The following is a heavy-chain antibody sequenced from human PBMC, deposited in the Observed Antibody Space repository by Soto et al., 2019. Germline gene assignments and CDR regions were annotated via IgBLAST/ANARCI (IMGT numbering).Heavy chain of an antibody. CDR1: GGSISSSNW. CDR2: IYHSGTT. D-gene: IGHD1-26*01. Sequence: EALSVFSTVSGGSISSSNWWSWVRQPPGKGLEWIGEIYHSGTTNYNPSLKSRVTISVDKSKNQFSLKLSSVTAADTAVYYCAEGAGAWDYWGQGTLVTVSS. J-gene: IGHJ4*02. CDR3: AEGAGAWDY. V-gene: IGHV4-4*02.